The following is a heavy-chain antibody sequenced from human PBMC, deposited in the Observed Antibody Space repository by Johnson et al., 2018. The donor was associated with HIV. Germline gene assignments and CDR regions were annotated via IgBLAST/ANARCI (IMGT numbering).Heavy chain of an antibody. J-gene: IGHJ3*02. V-gene: IGHV3-30-3*01. Sequence: QVQLVESGGGVVQPGRSLRLSCAASGFTFSSYAMHWVRQAPGKGLEWVAVISYDGSNKYYADSVKGRFTISRDNSKNTLYLQMNSLRAEDTAVYYCARGRSSTRPSDLGSGAFDIWGQGTMVTDSS. CDR1: GFTFSSYA. CDR2: ISYDGSNK. CDR3: ARGRSSTRPSDLGSGAFDI. D-gene: IGHD2-2*01.